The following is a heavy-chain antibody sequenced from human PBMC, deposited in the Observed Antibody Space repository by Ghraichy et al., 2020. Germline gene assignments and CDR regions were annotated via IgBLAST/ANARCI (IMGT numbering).Heavy chain of an antibody. Sequence: LSLTCAGSGFSFSSYSMNWVRLSPWHCRECVSYSTSSSSTIFYADSVKGRFTIFRDNAQNSLYLQMNSLRDEDTAIYYCARGSRVVRFYYYDGMDVWGQGTTVTVS. CDR3: ARGSRVVRFYYYDGMDV. D-gene: IGHD4-23*01. J-gene: IGHJ6*02. V-gene: IGHV3-48*02. CDR2: STSSSSTI. CDR1: GFSFSSYS.